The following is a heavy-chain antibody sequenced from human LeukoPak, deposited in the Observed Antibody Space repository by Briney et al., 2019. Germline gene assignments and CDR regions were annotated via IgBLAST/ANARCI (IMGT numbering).Heavy chain of an antibody. CDR3: AREKGSYSSLAAVGFDP. CDR1: GGSLCSYY. J-gene: IGHJ5*02. CDR2: IYYRGST. D-gene: IGHD6-6*01. V-gene: IGHV4-59*01. Sequence: SESLCLTCTVSGGSLCSYYWSWIRQPPGKGLEWMGYIYYRGSTNYNPSLKCGVTRSVDTSKNQSTLKLSSVTAADTAVYYCAREKGSYSSLAAVGFDPWGGGTLVTVSS.